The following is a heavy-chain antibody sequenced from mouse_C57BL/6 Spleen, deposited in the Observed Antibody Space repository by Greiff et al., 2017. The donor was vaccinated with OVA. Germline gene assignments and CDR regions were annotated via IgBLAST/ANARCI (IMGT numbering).Heavy chain of an antibody. V-gene: IGHV1-82*01. CDR1: GYAFSSSW. Sequence: QVQLKESGPELVKPGASVKISCKASGYAFSSSWMNWVKQRPGQGLEWIGRIYPGDGDPNYNGKFKGKATLTAANSSSTAYMQLSSLTSEDPAVDVCAGYTSVTRFDYWGQGTILTVSA. D-gene: IGHD2-12*01. J-gene: IGHJ2*01. CDR2: IYPGDGDP. CDR3: AGYTSVTRFDY.